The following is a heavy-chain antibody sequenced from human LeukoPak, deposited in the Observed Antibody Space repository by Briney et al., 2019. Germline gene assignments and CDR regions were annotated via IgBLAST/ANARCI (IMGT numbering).Heavy chain of an antibody. V-gene: IGHV3-48*03. CDR1: GFTYSTYE. J-gene: IGHJ4*02. D-gene: IGHD3-16*01. CDR3: ARDRVTSMITFSGYQPDFDY. Sequence: PGGSLRLSCAASGFTYSTYEMNWVRQAPGKGLEWVSYISSSGGTIYYADSVKGRFTISRDNAKNSLYLQMNSLRAEDTAVHYCARDRVTSMITFSGYQPDFDYWGPGTLVTVSS. CDR2: ISSSGGTI.